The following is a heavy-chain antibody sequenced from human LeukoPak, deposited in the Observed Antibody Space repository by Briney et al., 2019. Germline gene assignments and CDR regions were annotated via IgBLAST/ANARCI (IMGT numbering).Heavy chain of an antibody. V-gene: IGHV1-3*04. J-gene: IGHJ4*02. CDR1: GYTFINHA. D-gene: IGHD2-21*01. Sequence: ASVKVSCKASGYTFINHAIRWVRQAPGQRLEWMGWINIGNGNTKYSQNFQGRITITRDTPATTAYMDLSSLRSEDTAMYYCARRLGRSFDYWGQGTLVTVSS. CDR3: ARRLGRSFDY. CDR2: INIGNGNT.